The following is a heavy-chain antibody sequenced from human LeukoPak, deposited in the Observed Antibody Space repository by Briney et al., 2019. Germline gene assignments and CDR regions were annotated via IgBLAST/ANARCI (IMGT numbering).Heavy chain of an antibody. CDR2: INGGGDAT. D-gene: IGHD2-2*01. CDR1: RFTFNNNA. CDR3: ARCTASCYANAFDV. Sequence: PGRSLRLSCVASRFTFNNNAMSWVRQAPGKGLEWVSAINGGGDATEYADSVKGRFTISRDNSKNTLYLQMNSLRPDDTAVYYCARCTASCYANAFDVWGQGTLLTVSS. J-gene: IGHJ3*01. V-gene: IGHV3-23*01.